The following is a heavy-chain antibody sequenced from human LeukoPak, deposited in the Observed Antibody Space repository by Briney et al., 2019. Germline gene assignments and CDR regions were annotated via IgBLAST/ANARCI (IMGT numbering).Heavy chain of an antibody. CDR1: GGTFSSYA. D-gene: IGHD1-26*01. CDR2: IIPIFGTT. CDR3: ATTPESGGNYYYYYMDV. V-gene: IGHV1-69*13. Sequence: GASVKVSCKASGGTFSSYAISWVRQAPGQGLEWMGGIIPIFGTTNYAQKFQGRVTITADESTSTAYMELSSLRSEDTAVYYCATTPESGGNYYYYYMDVWGKGTTVTVSS. J-gene: IGHJ6*03.